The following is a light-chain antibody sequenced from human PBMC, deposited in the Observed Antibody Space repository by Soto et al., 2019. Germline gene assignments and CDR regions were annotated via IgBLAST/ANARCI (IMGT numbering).Light chain of an antibody. Sequence: DIQMTQSPSTLSASVGDRVTITCRASQSISSWLAWYQQKPGKAPKVLIYKASSLESGVPSRFSGSGSGTELPLTSSSLQPDDFATYYCQQYNSYPCTFGQGTKVEIK. J-gene: IGKJ1*01. CDR3: QQYNSYPCT. CDR1: QSISSW. CDR2: KAS. V-gene: IGKV1-5*03.